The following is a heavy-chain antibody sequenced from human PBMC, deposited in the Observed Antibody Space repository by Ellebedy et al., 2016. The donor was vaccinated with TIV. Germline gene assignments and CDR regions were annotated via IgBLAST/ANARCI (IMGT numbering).Heavy chain of an antibody. CDR2: LYDGVRT. Sequence: GESLKISCAASGFTVSGNHMSWVRQAPGKGLEWVSILYDGVRTSYPDSVKGRFTISRDNFKNTLYLQMNSLRAEDTAVYYCARLQSTYVQPFNSWGQGTLVTVSS. CDR3: ARLQSTYVQPFNS. V-gene: IGHV3-53*01. CDR1: GFTVSGNH. J-gene: IGHJ4*02. D-gene: IGHD3-10*02.